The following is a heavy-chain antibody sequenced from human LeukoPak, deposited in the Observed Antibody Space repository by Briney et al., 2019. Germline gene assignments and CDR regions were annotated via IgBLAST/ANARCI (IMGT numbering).Heavy chain of an antibody. CDR3: AKDVTMIGEGDAFDI. CDR1: GFTFSSYA. CDR2: ISGSGGST. V-gene: IGHV3-23*01. D-gene: IGHD3-22*01. Sequence: GGSLRLSCAASGFTFSSYAMSWVRQAPGKGLEWVSAISGSGGSTYYADSVKGRFTISRDNSRNTLYLQMNSLRAEDTAVYYCAKDVTMIGEGDAFDIWGQGTMVTVSS. J-gene: IGHJ3*02.